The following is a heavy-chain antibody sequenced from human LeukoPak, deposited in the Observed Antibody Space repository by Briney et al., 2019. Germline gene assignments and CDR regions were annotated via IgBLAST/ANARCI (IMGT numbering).Heavy chain of an antibody. J-gene: IGHJ4*02. CDR3: ARGKGGSSGYWRPTTFDY. V-gene: IGHV4-30-4*01. D-gene: IGHD3-22*01. CDR1: GDSISNGDSY. CDR2: IYYSGST. Sequence: PSETLSLTCTVSGDSISNGDSYWIWIRQPPGKGPEWVGYIYYSGSTYYNPSLKSRITISVDTSKNQFSLKLSSVTAADTAVYYCARGKGGSSGYWRPTTFDYWGQGTLVTVSS.